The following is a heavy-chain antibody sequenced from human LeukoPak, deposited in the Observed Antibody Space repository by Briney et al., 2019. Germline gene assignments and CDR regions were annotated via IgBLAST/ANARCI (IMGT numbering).Heavy chain of an antibody. CDR3: AKDKTLYGSGSM. D-gene: IGHD3-10*01. CDR1: GFTFDDYA. Sequence: GGSLRLSCAASGFTFDDYAMPWVRQAPGKGLEWVSGISWNSGSIGYADSVKGRFTISRDNAKNSLYLQMNSLRAEDTALYYCAKDKTLYGSGSMWGQGTLVTVSS. V-gene: IGHV3-9*01. CDR2: ISWNSGSI. J-gene: IGHJ4*02.